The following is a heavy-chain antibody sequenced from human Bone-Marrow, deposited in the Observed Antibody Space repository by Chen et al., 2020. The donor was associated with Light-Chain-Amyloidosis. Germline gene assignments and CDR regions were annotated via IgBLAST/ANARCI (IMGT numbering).Heavy chain of an antibody. CDR1: GFTFSRYG. V-gene: IGHV3-33*01. CDR3: ARDREDYYDSSGSFDY. J-gene: IGHJ4*02. CDR2: IWYDGSNK. Sequence: QVQLVESGGGVFQPGRSLRLSCAASGFTFSRYGMHWVRQAPGKGLEWVAVIWYDGSNKYYADSVKGRFTISRDNSKNTLYLQMNSLRAEDTAVYYCARDREDYYDSSGSFDYWGQGTLVTVSS. D-gene: IGHD3-22*01.